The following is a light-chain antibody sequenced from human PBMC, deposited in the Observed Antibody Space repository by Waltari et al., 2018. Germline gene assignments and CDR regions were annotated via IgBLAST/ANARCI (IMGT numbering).Light chain of an antibody. V-gene: IGKV3-15*01. CDR3: QQYKKWPPLT. Sequence: EVVMTQSPVTLSVSPGETATLFCRASQSVGTDLAWYQQGPGQAHRLLIYGVSTRATAIPDRFRGSGSETEFTLTISSLESEDFAVYYCQQYKKWPPLTFGGGTKVDIK. CDR1: QSVGTD. CDR2: GVS. J-gene: IGKJ4*01.